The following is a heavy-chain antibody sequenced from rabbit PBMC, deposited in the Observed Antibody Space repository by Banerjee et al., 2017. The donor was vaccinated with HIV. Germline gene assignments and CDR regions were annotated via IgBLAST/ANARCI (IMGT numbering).Heavy chain of an antibody. J-gene: IGHJ4*01. V-gene: IGHV1S45*01. CDR3: ARDLAGVIGWNFNL. Sequence: QEQLEESGGDLVKPEGSLTLTCTASGFSFSSSYWMCWVRQAPGKGLEWIACIAGGSSGNTYYASWAKGRFTISQDSSTSVTLQMTSLTAADTATYFCARDLAGVIGWNFNLWGPGTL. D-gene: IGHD4-1*01. CDR2: IAGGSSGNT. CDR1: GFSFSSSYW.